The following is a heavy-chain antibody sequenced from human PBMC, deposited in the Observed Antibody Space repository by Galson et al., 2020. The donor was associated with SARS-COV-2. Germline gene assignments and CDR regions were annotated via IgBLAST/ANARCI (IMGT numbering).Heavy chain of an antibody. CDR2: IRSKANGGTT. D-gene: IGHD3-3*01. CDR3: TRLDFWSGYYVDD. V-gene: IGHV3-49*04. Sequence: TGGSLTLSCTASGFTFGDYAMSWVRQAPGKGLERVGFIRSKANGGTTEYAASVKGRFTISRDDSKSIAYLQMNSLKTEDTAVYYCTRLDFWSGYYVDDVGQGSLVTVAS. CDR1: GFTFGDYA. J-gene: IGHJ4*02.